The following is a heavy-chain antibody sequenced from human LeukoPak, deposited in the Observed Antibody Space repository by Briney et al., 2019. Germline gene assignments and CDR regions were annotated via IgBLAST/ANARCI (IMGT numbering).Heavy chain of an antibody. CDR2: ISAYNGNT. V-gene: IGHV1-18*01. CDR1: GYTFTSYG. J-gene: IGHJ4*02. D-gene: IGHD1-26*01. CDR3: ARERYQWELLPLDY. Sequence: GASVKVSCKASGYTFTSYGISWVRQAPGQGLEWMGWISAYNGNTNYAQKLQGRVTMTTDTSTSTAYMELRSLRSDDTAVYYCARERYQWELLPLDYWGQGTLVTVSS.